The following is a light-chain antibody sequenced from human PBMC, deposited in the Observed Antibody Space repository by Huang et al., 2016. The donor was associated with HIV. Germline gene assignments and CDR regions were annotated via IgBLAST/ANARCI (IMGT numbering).Light chain of an antibody. CDR3: QQSYGIPRT. Sequence: DIQMTQSPSSLSASVGDTVIITCRASQNISKYLNWYQQVPGRAPKLLIYGTSNLQRGVSLMRFSGRASGTDFTLTITSRRPEDAATYFCQQSYGIPRTFGLGT. J-gene: IGKJ2*01. V-gene: IGKV1-39*01. CDR2: GTS. CDR1: QNISKY.